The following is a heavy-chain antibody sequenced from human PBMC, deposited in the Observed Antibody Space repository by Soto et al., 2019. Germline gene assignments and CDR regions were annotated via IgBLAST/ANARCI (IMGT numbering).Heavy chain of an antibody. Sequence: QVQLQQWGAGLLKPSETLSLTCAVYGGSFSGYYWSWIRQPPGKGLEWIGEINHSGSTNYNPSLKSRVTISVDTSKNQFSLKLSSVTAADTAVYYSARSRRVSTNSESYYGYYYYGIDVWGQGTTVTVSS. D-gene: IGHD3-10*01. V-gene: IGHV4-34*01. CDR3: ARSRRVSTNSESYYGYYYYGIDV. CDR1: GGSFSGYY. J-gene: IGHJ6*02. CDR2: INHSGST.